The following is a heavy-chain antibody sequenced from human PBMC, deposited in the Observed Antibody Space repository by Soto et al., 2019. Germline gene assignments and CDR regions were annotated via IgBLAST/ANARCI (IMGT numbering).Heavy chain of an antibody. D-gene: IGHD5-12*01. CDR3: ARELASWNWFDP. CDR1: GGSISSGGYY. J-gene: IGHJ5*02. Sequence: QVQLQESGPGLVKPSQTLSLTCTVSGGSISSGGYYWSWIRHHPGKGLEWIGYIYYSGSTYYNPSLKSRVTISVDTSKNQFSLKLISVTAADTAVYYCARELASWNWFDPWGQGTLVTVSS. V-gene: IGHV4-31*03. CDR2: IYYSGST.